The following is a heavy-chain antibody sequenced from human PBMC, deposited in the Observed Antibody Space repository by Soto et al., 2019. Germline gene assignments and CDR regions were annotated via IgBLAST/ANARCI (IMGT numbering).Heavy chain of an antibody. CDR2: IFHSGTT. CDR3: ASSVYCGSGSCPLYMDV. V-gene: IGHV4-59*08. D-gene: IGHD2-15*01. Sequence: SETLSLTCTVSGDSISSYYWSWIRQPPGKGLEWIGHIFHSGTTNYNPSLKSRVTMSLDTSKNQFSLKLSSVTTSDTAVYYCASSVYCGSGSCPLYMDVWGKGTTVTVSS. J-gene: IGHJ6*03. CDR1: GDSISSYY.